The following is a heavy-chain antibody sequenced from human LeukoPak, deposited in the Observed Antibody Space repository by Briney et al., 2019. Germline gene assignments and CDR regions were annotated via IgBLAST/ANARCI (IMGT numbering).Heavy chain of an antibody. CDR2: ITASSSYT. CDR3: AREDYYESGTDDY. J-gene: IGHJ4*02. D-gene: IGHD3-10*01. V-gene: IGHV3-21*01. Sequence: GGSLRLSCAASGFTFSTYSMNWVRQAPGKGLEWVSSITASSSYTYYADPVKGRFTISRDNTKNSLYPQMNSLRAEDTGIYYCAREDYYESGTDDYWGQGTLVTVFS. CDR1: GFTFSTYS.